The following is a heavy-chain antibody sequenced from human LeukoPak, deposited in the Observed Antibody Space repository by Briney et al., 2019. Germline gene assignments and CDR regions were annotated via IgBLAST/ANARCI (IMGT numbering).Heavy chain of an antibody. CDR2: IYHSGST. Sequence: SETLSLTCTVSGYSISSGYYWGWIRQPPGKGLEWIGSIYHSGSTYYNPSLKSRVTISVDTSKNQFSLKLSSVTAADTAVYYCARVAGKSGWFDPWGQGTLVTVSS. CDR1: GYSISSGYY. CDR3: ARVAGKSGWFDP. V-gene: IGHV4-38-2*02. J-gene: IGHJ5*02.